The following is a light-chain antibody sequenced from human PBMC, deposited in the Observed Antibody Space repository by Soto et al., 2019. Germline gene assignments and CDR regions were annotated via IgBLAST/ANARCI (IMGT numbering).Light chain of an antibody. CDR3: SSHEAISTYV. J-gene: IGLJ1*01. CDR1: SSVVGGYKY. CDR2: DVT. V-gene: IGLV2-11*01. Sequence: QSVLTQPRSVSGSPGQSLTISCTGTSSVVGGYKYVSWYQQYPGKVPKLMIYDVTKRPSGVPDRFSGSKSGNTASLTISGLQADDDADSYSSSHEAISTYVFRTGTKVTVL.